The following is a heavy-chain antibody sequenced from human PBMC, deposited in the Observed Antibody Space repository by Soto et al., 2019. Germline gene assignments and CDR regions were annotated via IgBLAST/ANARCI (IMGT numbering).Heavy chain of an antibody. D-gene: IGHD1-26*01. CDR2: ISAYNGNT. CDR1: GYTFTSCG. V-gene: IGHV1-18*01. J-gene: IGHJ4*02. CDR3: ALDSGSYSGFDY. Sequence: AGVEGSCTASGYTFTSCGISWVRQAPGQGLEWMGWISAYNGNTNYAQKLQGRVTMTTDTSTSTAYMELRSLRSDDTAVYYCALDSGSYSGFDYWGQGTLVTVSS.